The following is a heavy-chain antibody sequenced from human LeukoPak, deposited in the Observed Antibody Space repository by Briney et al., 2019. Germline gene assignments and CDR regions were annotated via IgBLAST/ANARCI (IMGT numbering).Heavy chain of an antibody. CDR2: ISYDGSNK. J-gene: IGHJ4*02. D-gene: IGHD2-8*01. V-gene: IGHV3-30*03. Sequence: GRSLRLSCAASGFTFSSYGMHWVRQAPGNGLEWVAVISYDGSNKYYVDSVKGRFTISRDNSKNTLYLQTNSLRAEDTAVYYCASDREPSRILLVADYWGQGTLVTVSS. CDR3: ASDREPSRILLVADY. CDR1: GFTFSSYG.